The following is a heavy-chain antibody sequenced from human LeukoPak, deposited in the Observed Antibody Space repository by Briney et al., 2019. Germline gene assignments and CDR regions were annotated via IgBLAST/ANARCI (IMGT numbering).Heavy chain of an antibody. CDR2: IYYSGST. J-gene: IGHJ4*02. D-gene: IGHD6-19*01. CDR3: ARGLAIFDY. V-gene: IGHV4-61*01. CDR1: AGSVSSRSAY. Sequence: SETLFLICTASAGSVSSRSAYWGWIRQPPGKGLRWIGYIYYSGSTNYNPSLKSRVTISVDTSKNQFSLKLSSVTAADTAVYYCARGLAIFDYWGQGTLVTVSS.